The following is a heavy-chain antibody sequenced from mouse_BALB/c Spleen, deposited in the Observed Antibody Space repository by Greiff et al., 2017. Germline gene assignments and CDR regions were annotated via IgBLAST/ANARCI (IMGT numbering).Heavy chain of an antibody. CDR3: TRKRGMGSIDY. CDR1: CYTFTSYW. CDR2: IYPSDSYT. V-gene: IGHV1-69*02. J-gene: IGHJ4*01. D-gene: IGHD2-10*02. Sequence: QVQLQPPGAELVRPGASVKLSCKASCYTFTSYWINWVKQRPGQGLEWIGNIYPSDSYTNYNQKFKDKATLTVDKSSSTAYMQLSSPTSEDSAVYYCTRKRGMGSIDYWGQGTSVTVSS.